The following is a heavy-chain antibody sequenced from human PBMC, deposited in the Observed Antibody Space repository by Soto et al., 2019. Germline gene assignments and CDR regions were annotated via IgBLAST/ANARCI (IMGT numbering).Heavy chain of an antibody. D-gene: IGHD3-10*01. J-gene: IGHJ4*02. CDR3: ARGLRRITMVRGVIWRY. V-gene: IGHV4-34*01. CDR2: INHSGST. Sequence: QVQLQQWGAGLLKPSETLSLTCAVYGGSFSGYYWSWIRQPPGKGLEWIGEINHSGSTNYNPSLKSRVTISVDTSKNQFSLKLSSVTAADAAVYYCARGLRRITMVRGVIWRYWCQGTLVTVSS. CDR1: GGSFSGYY.